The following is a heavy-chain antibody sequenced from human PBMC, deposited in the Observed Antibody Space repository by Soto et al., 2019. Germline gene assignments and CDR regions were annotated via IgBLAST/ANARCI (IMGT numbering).Heavy chain of an antibody. CDR2: TSYDGSNK. Sequence: GGSLRLSCAASGFTFSSYVMHWVRQAPGKGLEWVAVTSYDGSNKYYADSVKGRFTISRENSKNTLYLQMNSLRAEDTAVYYCGKYNWNYYYYYYGMDVWGQGTTVTVSS. CDR3: GKYNWNYYYYYYGMDV. D-gene: IGHD1-7*01. J-gene: IGHJ6*02. V-gene: IGHV3-30*18. CDR1: GFTFSSYV.